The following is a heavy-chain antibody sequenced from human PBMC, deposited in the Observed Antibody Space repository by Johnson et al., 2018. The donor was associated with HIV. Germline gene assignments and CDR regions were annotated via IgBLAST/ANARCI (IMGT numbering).Heavy chain of an antibody. Sequence: VQLVESGGGLIQPGGSLRLSCAASGFTVSSNYMSWVRQAPGKGLEWVSVIYSDDSTYYADSVQGRFTISRDNSKNTLYLQMNSLRAEDTAVYYCARGVYSSSWYGAFDIWGQGTMVTVSS. J-gene: IGHJ3*02. CDR2: IYSDDST. CDR3: ARGVYSSSWYGAFDI. D-gene: IGHD6-13*01. V-gene: IGHV3-53*01. CDR1: GFTVSSNY.